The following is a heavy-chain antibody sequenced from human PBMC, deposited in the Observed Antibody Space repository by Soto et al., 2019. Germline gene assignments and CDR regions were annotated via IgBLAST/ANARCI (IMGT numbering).Heavy chain of an antibody. V-gene: IGHV1-46*01. D-gene: IGHD2-2*01. CDR1: GYTFTSYY. Sequence: QVQLVQSGAEVKKPGASVKVSCKASGYTFTSYYMHWVRQAPGQGLEWMGIINPSGGSTSYAQKFQGRVTMPRDTSTSTVYMELSSLRSEDTAVYYCARILVPAASGMDVWGQGTTVTVSS. J-gene: IGHJ6*02. CDR2: INPSGGST. CDR3: ARILVPAASGMDV.